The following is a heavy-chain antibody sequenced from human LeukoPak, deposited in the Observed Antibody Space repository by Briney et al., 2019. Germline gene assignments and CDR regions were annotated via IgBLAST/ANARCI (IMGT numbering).Heavy chain of an antibody. CDR2: IKQDGSEK. Sequence: GGSLRLSCAASGFTFSSYWMSWVRQAPGKGLEWVANIKQDGSEKYYVDSVKGRFTISRDNAKNSLYLQMNSLRAEDTALYYCAKAPAYDSSGYPFDYWGQGTLVTVSS. CDR3: AKAPAYDSSGYPFDY. J-gene: IGHJ4*02. D-gene: IGHD3-22*01. CDR1: GFTFSSYW. V-gene: IGHV3-7*03.